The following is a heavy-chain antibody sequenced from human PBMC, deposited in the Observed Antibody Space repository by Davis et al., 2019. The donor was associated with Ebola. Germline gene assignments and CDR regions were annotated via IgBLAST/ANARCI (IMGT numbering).Heavy chain of an antibody. V-gene: IGHV1-69*04. CDR1: GGTFSSYA. D-gene: IGHD2-15*01. J-gene: IGHJ5*02. CDR3: ARDTDGCSGGSCYSAAIWFDP. Sequence: SVKVSCKASGGTFSSYAISWVRQAPGQGLEWMGRIIPILGIANYAQKFQGRVTITADKSTSTAYMELSSLRSEDTAVYYCARDTDGCSGGSCYSAAIWFDPWGQGTLVTVSS. CDR2: IIPILGIA.